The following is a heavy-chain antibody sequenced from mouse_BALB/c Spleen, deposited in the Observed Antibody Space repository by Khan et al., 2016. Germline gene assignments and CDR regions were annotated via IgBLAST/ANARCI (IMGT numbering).Heavy chain of an antibody. CDR2: INPSSSYT. Sequence: QVQLKQSGAELARPGASVKMSCKASGYSFTSYTMHWVKQRPGQGLEWLGFINPSSSYTNYNQNFKDKATLTADKSSSTAYMQLSSLTSEDSAVYYCTRTDYWGQGTTLTVSS. CDR1: GYSFTSYT. J-gene: IGHJ2*01. V-gene: IGHV1-4*01. CDR3: TRTDY.